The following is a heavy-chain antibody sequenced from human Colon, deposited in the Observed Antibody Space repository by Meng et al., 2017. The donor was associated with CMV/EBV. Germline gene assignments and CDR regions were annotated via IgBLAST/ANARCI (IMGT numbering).Heavy chain of an antibody. CDR3: VREVRRSWFDP. CDR2: INSYAYNI. CDR1: GFTFGSYT. Sequence: SCDVSGFTFGSYTMSWVRQAPGKGLEWVASINSYAYNIGYADSVKGQFTISRDNAKNSLYLQMNSLGAEDTAVYFCVREVRRSWFDPWGQGTLVTVSS. J-gene: IGHJ5*02. D-gene: IGHD3-10*01. V-gene: IGHV3-21*01.